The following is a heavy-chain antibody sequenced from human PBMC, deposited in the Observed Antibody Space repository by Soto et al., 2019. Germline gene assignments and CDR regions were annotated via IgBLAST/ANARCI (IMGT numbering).Heavy chain of an antibody. CDR1: GGTFSNSA. V-gene: IGHV1-69*01. CDR2: ILPIFGTP. Sequence: QVQLVQSGTEVKKPGSSVKVSCKASGGTFSNSAIIWVRQAPGQGLEWMGGILPIFGTPNYAQKFQGRLTISADEFSSTAYMELNILRSEDTAVYYCATWRTYSGSYCFDYWGQGTLVSVSS. CDR3: ATWRTYSGSYCFDY. D-gene: IGHD1-26*01. J-gene: IGHJ4*02.